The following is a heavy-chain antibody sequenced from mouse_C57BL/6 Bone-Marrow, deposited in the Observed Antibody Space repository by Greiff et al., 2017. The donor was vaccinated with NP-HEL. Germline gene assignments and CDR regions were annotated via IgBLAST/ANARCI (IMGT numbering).Heavy chain of an antibody. CDR3: ARPQGFAY. Sequence: EVMLVESGGGLVKPGGSLKLSCAASGFTFSDYGMQWVRQAPEKGLEWVAYISSGSSTIYYADTVKGRFTISRDNAKNTLFLQMTSLRSEDTAMYYCARPQGFAYWGQGTLVTVSA. J-gene: IGHJ3*01. CDR2: ISSGSSTI. V-gene: IGHV5-17*01. CDR1: GFTFSDYG.